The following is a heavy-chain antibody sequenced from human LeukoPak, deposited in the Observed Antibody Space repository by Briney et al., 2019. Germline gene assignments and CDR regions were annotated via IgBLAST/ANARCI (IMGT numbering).Heavy chain of an antibody. V-gene: IGHV3-21*01. J-gene: IGHJ4*02. CDR2: ISVRSNYR. D-gene: IGHD3-22*01. Sequence: GGSLTLSCAASGYTFSDFSVNWVRQAPGKGLEWVSSISVRSNYRYYADSVRGRFTISRDDARDSLFLQMNSLRAEDTAVYFCVRLRRNNDRSGYYYYYDYWVQGTLVTVSS. CDR3: VRLRRNNDRSGYYYYYDY. CDR1: GYTFSDFS.